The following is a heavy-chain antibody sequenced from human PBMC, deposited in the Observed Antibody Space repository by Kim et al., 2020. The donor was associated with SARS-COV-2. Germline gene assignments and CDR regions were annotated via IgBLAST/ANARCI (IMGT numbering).Heavy chain of an antibody. V-gene: IGHV4-39*07. CDR2: IYYSGST. J-gene: IGHJ4*02. CDR1: GGSISSSSYY. D-gene: IGHD3-10*01. CDR3: ASPNQHYYGSAYRSNYFDY. Sequence: SETLSLTCTVSGGSISSSSYYWGWIRQPPGKGLEWIGSIYYSGSTYYNPSLKSRVTISVDTSKNQFSLKLSSVTAADTAVYYCASPNQHYYGSAYRSNYFDYWGQGTLVTVSS.